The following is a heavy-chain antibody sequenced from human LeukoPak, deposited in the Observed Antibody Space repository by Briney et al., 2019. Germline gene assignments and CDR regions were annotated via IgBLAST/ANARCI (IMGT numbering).Heavy chain of an antibody. D-gene: IGHD2-2*01. Sequence: ASVKVSCKASENTFTNYGITWVRQAPGQGLEWMGWISGYNGDTAYAQMFQGRVTMTTDTSTSTASMELRGLRSDDTAVYYCARSGHCSGTSCYAEGIDYWGQGTLVTVSS. CDR1: ENTFTNYG. CDR3: ARSGHCSGTSCYAEGIDY. J-gene: IGHJ4*02. V-gene: IGHV1-18*01. CDR2: ISGYNGDT.